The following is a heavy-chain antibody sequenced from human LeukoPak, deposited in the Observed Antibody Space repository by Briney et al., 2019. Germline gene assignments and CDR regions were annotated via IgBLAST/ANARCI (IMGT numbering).Heavy chain of an antibody. CDR3: ARDSVSYYDGGLDY. V-gene: IGHV3-21*01. Sequence: PGGSLRLSCAASGFTFSSYSMNWVRQAPGKGLEWVSSISSSSSCIYYADSVKGRFTISRDNAKNSLYLQMNSLRAEDTAVYYCARDSVSYYDGGLDYWGQGTLVTVSS. CDR1: GFTFSSYS. D-gene: IGHD3-22*01. CDR2: ISSSSSCI. J-gene: IGHJ4*02.